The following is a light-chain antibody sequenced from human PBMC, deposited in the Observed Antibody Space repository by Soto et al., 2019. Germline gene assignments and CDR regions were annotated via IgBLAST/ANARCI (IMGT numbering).Light chain of an antibody. CDR2: DVN. J-gene: IGLJ2*01. CDR3: SSYAGTNTLVL. CDR1: SSDIGGYNY. Sequence: QSALTQPASVSGSPGQSITISCTETSSDIGGYNYVSWFQQHPGKAPKLIIYDVNNRPSGVSNRFSGSKSGTTASLAISGLQAEDEAEYFCSSYAGTNTLVLFGGGTKLTVL. V-gene: IGLV2-14*01.